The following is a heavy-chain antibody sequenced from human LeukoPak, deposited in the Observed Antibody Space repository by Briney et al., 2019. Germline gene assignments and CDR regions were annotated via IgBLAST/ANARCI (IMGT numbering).Heavy chain of an antibody. J-gene: IGHJ6*04. D-gene: IGHD3-3*01. CDR1: GGSISSGDYY. CDR2: IYYSGST. V-gene: IGHV4-61*08. Sequence: SETLSLTCTVSGGSISSGDYYWSWIRQPPGKGLEWIGYIYYSGSTNYNPSLKSRVTISVDTSKNQFSLKLSSVTAADTAVYYCARDLITIFGVAGPLDVWGKGTTVTVSS. CDR3: ARDLITIFGVAGPLDV.